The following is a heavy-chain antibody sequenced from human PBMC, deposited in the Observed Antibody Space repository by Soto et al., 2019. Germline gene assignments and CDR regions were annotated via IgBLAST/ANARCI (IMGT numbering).Heavy chain of an antibody. CDR3: ARSFGVAAAGPFDY. CDR1: GGSISSGGYY. V-gene: IGHV4-31*03. D-gene: IGHD6-13*01. Sequence: QVQLQESGPGLVKPSQTLSLTCTVSGGSISSGGYYWSWIRQHPGKGLEWIGYIYYSGSTYYNPSLKSRVTISVDTSKNQFSLKLSSVTAADTAVYCARSFGVAAAGPFDYWGQGTLVTVSS. CDR2: IYYSGST. J-gene: IGHJ4*02.